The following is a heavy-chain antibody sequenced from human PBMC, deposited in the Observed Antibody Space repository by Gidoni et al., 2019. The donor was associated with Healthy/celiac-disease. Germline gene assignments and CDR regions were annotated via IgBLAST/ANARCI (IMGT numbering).Heavy chain of an antibody. D-gene: IGHD6-19*01. V-gene: IGHV3-23*01. Sequence: EVQLLESGGGLVQPGGSLRLSCAASGFTFSSYAMSWVRQAPGKGLGWVAAISGSGGSTYYADSVKGRFTISRDNSKNTLYLQMNSLRAEDTAVYYCAKGPVAPIPYYGMDVWGQGTTVTVSS. CDR3: AKGPVAPIPYYGMDV. J-gene: IGHJ6*02. CDR1: GFTFSSYA. CDR2: ISGSGGST.